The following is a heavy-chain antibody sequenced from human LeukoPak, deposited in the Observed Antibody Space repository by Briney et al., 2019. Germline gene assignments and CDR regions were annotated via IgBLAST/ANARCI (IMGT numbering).Heavy chain of an antibody. D-gene: IGHD2-8*01. Sequence: ASVKVSCKVSGYTLTELSMHWVRQAPGEGLEWMGGFDPEDGETIYAQKFQGRVTMTEDTSTDAAYMELSSLRSEDTAVYYCATAFLMEYCTNGVCYDLNYYGMDVWGQGTTVTVSS. CDR1: GYTLTELS. CDR3: ATAFLMEYCTNGVCYDLNYYGMDV. V-gene: IGHV1-24*01. J-gene: IGHJ6*02. CDR2: FDPEDGET.